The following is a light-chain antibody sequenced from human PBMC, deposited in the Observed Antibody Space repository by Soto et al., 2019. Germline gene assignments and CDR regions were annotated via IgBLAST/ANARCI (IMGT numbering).Light chain of an antibody. V-gene: IGKV3-20*01. CDR2: GAS. CDR1: QTISSSF. J-gene: IGKJ4*01. Sequence: EFVLTQSPGTLSLSPGDRATLSCRASQTISSSFLAWYQQKPGQAPRLLIYGASRRATGIPDRFSGSGSGTDFTLIISSLKPEDFAVYYCHHDGSSPPLTFGGGTKVEI. CDR3: HHDGSSPPLT.